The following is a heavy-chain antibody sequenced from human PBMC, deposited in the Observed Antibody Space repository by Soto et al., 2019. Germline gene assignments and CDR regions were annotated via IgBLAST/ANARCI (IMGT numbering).Heavy chain of an antibody. D-gene: IGHD2-2*01. V-gene: IGHV1-18*01. CDR2: ISAYNGNT. CDR1: GYTFTSYG. J-gene: IGHJ6*02. CDR3: ARDYGVVPAANYYYYDMDV. Sequence: ASVKVSCKASGYTFTSYGISWVRQAPGQGLEWMGWISAYNGNTNYAQKLQGRVTMTTDTSTSTAYMELRSLRSDDTAVYYCARDYGVVPAANYYYYDMDVWGQGTTVTVSS.